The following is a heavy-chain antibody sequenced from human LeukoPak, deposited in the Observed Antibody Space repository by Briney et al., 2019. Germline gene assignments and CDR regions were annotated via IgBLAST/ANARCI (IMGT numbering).Heavy chain of an antibody. CDR2: IKQDGSEK. CDR3: ARASQLLSHVDY. V-gene: IGHV3-7*01. D-gene: IGHD2-2*01. J-gene: IGHJ4*02. CDR1: GFTFSSYW. Sequence: GGSLRLSCAASGFTFSSYWMSWVRQAPGEGLGWVANIKQDGSEKYYVDPVKGRFTISRDNAKNSLYLQMNSLRAEDTAVYYCARASQLLSHVDYWGQGTLVTVSS.